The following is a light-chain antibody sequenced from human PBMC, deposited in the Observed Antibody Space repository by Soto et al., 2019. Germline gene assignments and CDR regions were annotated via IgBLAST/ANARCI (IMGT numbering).Light chain of an antibody. Sequence: EIVLTQSPATLSLSPGERATLSCRASQSVSSYLAWYQQKPGQAPRLLIYDASNRATGIPARFSGSGSGTDFTLTISNLEPEDFAVYYCHQRRNWPLTFGGGTKVEIK. CDR1: QSVSSY. V-gene: IGKV3-11*01. CDR2: DAS. CDR3: HQRRNWPLT. J-gene: IGKJ4*01.